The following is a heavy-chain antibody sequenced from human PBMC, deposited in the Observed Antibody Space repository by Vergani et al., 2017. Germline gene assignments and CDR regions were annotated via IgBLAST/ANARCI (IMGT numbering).Heavy chain of an antibody. CDR3: ASGAVSSWFSTVGYYYYGMDV. CDR2: LFYGATA. J-gene: IGHJ6*02. D-gene: IGHD6-19*01. V-gene: IGHV4-39*01. CDR1: GDSISSRNCY. Sequence: QVQLQESGPGLVKPSETLSLTCTVSGDSISSRNCYWGWIRQPPGKGLEWIGSLFYGATAYYNPSLESRVIISIVTSKNQFSLRLSSVTAADTAVYYCASGAVSSWFSTVGYYYYGMDVWGQGTTVTVSS.